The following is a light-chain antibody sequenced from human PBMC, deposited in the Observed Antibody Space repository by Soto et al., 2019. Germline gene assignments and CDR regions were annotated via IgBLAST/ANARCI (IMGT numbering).Light chain of an antibody. Sequence: LTQPASVSGSLGQSITISCTGTSSDVGGYNYVSWYQQHPGQAPKLLIHEVTNRPSGISDRFSGSKSANTASLTISGLRAEDEAHYYCSSYTTFRTPHVAFGGGTKLTVL. CDR1: SSDVGGYNY. CDR2: EVT. V-gene: IGLV2-14*01. CDR3: SSYTTFRTPHVA. J-gene: IGLJ2*01.